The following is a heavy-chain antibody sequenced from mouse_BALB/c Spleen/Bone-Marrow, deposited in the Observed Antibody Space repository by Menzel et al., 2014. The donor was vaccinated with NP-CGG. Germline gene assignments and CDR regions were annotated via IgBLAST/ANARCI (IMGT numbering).Heavy chain of an antibody. CDR3: ARGYYGSSLVY. Sequence: VKLMESGAELAKPGASVKMSCKASGYTFTSYWMHWVKQRPGQGLEWIGYINPSTGYTEYNQKFKDKATLTADKSSSTAYMQQSSLTSEDSAVYYCARGYYGSSLVYWGQGTLVTVSA. D-gene: IGHD1-1*01. V-gene: IGHV1-7*01. CDR1: GYTFTSYW. CDR2: INPSTGYT. J-gene: IGHJ3*01.